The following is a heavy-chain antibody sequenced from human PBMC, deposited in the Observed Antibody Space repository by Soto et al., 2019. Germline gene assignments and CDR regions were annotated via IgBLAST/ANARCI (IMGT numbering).Heavy chain of an antibody. J-gene: IGHJ4*02. CDR1: GFTFSNYG. D-gene: IGHD4-17*01. CDR3: ARDGDPMTTVTEIDY. Sequence: PWGSLRLSCAASGFTFSNYGIHCFRHSPFKWLEWVALIWYDGSNKYYADSVKGRFTISRDTSKNTLYLQTNSLRAEDTAVYYCARDGDPMTTVTEIDYWGQGTPVTVSS. CDR2: IWYDGSNK. V-gene: IGHV3-33*01.